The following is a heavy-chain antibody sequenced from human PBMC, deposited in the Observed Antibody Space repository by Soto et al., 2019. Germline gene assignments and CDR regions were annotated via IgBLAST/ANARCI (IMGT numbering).Heavy chain of an antibody. CDR2: IRSKAYGGTT. J-gene: IGHJ6*02. V-gene: IGHV3-49*03. CDR3: TRGFGSGYYDSSGYPRPDYYYYGMEV. CDR1: GFTLGDYA. D-gene: IGHD3-22*01. Sequence: LRLSCTASGFTLGDYAMSWFRQAPGKRLEWVGFIRSKAYGGTTEYAASVKGRFTISRDDSKSIAYLQMNNLKTEDTAVYYCTRGFGSGYYDSSGYPRPDYYYYGMEVWGQGTTVTVSS.